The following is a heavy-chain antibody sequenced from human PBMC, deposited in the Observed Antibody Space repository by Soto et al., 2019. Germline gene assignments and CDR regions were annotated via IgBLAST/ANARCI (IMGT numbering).Heavy chain of an antibody. CDR1: GGSISSSSYY. CDR2: IHYSGST. J-gene: IGHJ4*02. V-gene: IGHV4-39*01. Sequence: SETLSLTCTVSGGSISSSSYYWGWIRQPPGKGLEWIGSIHYSGSTYYNPSLKSRVTISVCTSKKQFSMKLSSVPAADTAVYYCARAAVAGAFDYWGQGTLVTVSS. CDR3: ARAAVAGAFDY. D-gene: IGHD6-19*01.